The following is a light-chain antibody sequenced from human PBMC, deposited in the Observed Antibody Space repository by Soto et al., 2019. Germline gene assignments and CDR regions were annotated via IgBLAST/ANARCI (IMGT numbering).Light chain of an antibody. Sequence: DIQMTQSPSSLSASVGDRVTITCRASQSISSYLNWYQQKPGKAPKLLIYAASSLQSGVPSRFSGSGSGTDFTLTISSMQPEDFATYYCQQSYSKSWTFGQGNKVEIK. V-gene: IGKV1-39*01. CDR2: AAS. CDR1: QSISSY. J-gene: IGKJ1*01. CDR3: QQSYSKSWT.